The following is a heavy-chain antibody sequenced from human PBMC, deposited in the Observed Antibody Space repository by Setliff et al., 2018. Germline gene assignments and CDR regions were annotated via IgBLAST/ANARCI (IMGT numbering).Heavy chain of an antibody. D-gene: IGHD3-3*01. CDR1: GDSMSSYY. V-gene: IGHV4-59*01. J-gene: IGHJ6*03. Sequence: SETLSLTCNVSGDSMSSYYWSWIRQAPGKGLEWLGYIQKRGSTTTKYNPSLGSRISMSLDTSTNQFSLKLRSVTAADRAVYYGAREFSTPHFGLARGSYYYYMDVWGKGTTVTVSS. CDR3: AREFSTPHFGLARGSYYYYMDV. CDR2: IQKRGSTTT.